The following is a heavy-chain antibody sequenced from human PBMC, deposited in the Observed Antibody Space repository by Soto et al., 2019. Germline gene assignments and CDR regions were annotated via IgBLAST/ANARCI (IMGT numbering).Heavy chain of an antibody. D-gene: IGHD6-13*01. CDR3: AKEGAIAAADDYYYYGMDV. CDR2: ISGSGGST. CDR1: GFTFSSYA. Sequence: PGVSLRLSCAASGFTFSSYAMSWVRQAPGKGLEWVSAISGSGGSTYYADSVKGRFTISRDNSKNTLYLQMNSLRAEDTAVYYCAKEGAIAAADDYYYYGMDVWGQGTTVIVSS. J-gene: IGHJ6*02. V-gene: IGHV3-23*01.